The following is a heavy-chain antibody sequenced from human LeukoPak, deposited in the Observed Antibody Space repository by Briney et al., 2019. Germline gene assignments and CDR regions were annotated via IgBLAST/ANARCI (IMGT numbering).Heavy chain of an antibody. CDR1: GYSFTSYW. Sequence: GESLKISCKGSGYSFTSYWIGWVRQMPGKGLEWMGIIYPGDSDTRYSPSFQGQVTISADKSISTAYLQWSSLKASDTAMYYCARPPVGYCSSTSCYFDAFGIWGQGTMVTVSS. V-gene: IGHV5-51*01. D-gene: IGHD2-2*01. J-gene: IGHJ3*02. CDR3: ARPPVGYCSSTSCYFDAFGI. CDR2: IYPGDSDT.